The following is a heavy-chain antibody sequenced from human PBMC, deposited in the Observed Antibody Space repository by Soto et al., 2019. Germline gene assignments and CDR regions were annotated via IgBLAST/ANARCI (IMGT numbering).Heavy chain of an antibody. V-gene: IGHV1-69*01. CDR2: IIPIFGTA. J-gene: IGHJ6*02. CDR1: GGTFSSYA. Sequence: QVQLVQSGAEVKKRGSSVKVSCKASGGTFSSYAISWVRQAPGQGLEWMGGIIPIFGTANYAQKFQGRVTITADESTSTAYMELSSLRSEDTAVYYCARDEPLVGATLYGMDVWGQGTTVTVSS. CDR3: ARDEPLVGATLYGMDV. D-gene: IGHD1-26*01.